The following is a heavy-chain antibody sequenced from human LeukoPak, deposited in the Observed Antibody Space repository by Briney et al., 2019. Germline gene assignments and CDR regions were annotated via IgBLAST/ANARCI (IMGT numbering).Heavy chain of an antibody. CDR2: INAGNGNT. D-gene: IGHD5-24*01. V-gene: IGHV1-3*03. CDR1: GYTFTSYV. J-gene: IGHJ5*02. Sequence: ASVKVSCKASGYTFTSYVIHWVRQAPGQRLEWMGWINAGNGNTEYSQEFQDRVTITRDTSASTVYMELSSLRSEDTAVYYCARDNSVRDEAWWFYPWGQGTLVTVSS. CDR3: ARDNSVRDEAWWFYP.